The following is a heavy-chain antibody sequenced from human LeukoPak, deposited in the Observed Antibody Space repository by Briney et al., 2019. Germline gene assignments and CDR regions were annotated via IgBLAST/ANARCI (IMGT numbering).Heavy chain of an antibody. J-gene: IGHJ3*02. V-gene: IGHV3-23*01. Sequence: GGSLRLSCAASGFTFSSYAMSWVRQAPGKGLEWVSAISGSGGSTYYADSVKGRFTISRDNSKNTLYLQMNSLRAEDTAVYYCAKKGLRFLEWLDSDAFDIWGQGTMVTVSS. CDR3: AKKGLRFLEWLDSDAFDI. CDR1: GFTFSSYA. CDR2: ISGSGGST. D-gene: IGHD3-3*01.